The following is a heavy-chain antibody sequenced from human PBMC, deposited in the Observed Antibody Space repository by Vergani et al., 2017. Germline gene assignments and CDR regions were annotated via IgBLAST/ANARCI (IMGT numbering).Heavy chain of an antibody. D-gene: IGHD1-14*01. Sequence: QVQLVESGGGVVQPGRSLRLSCAASGFTFNQYGMHWVRQAPGKGLEWVAVTWYDGNNKQYADSVKGRFTISRDNSKSTMYLQMNSLRDEDTGVYYCARDLRLLYNRLDRWGQGTLVADSS. V-gene: IGHV3-33*01. CDR1: GFTFNQYG. CDR2: TWYDGNNK. J-gene: IGHJ5*02. CDR3: ARDLRLLYNRLDR.